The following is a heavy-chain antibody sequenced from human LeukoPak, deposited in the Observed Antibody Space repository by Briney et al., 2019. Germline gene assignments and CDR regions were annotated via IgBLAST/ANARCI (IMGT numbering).Heavy chain of an antibody. Sequence: PSETLSLTCAVYGGSFSGYYWGWIRQPPGKGLEWIGEINHSGSTNYNPSLKSPVTISVDTSKNQFSLKLSSVTAADTAVYYCASRYCSSTSCRGSYYYYYYYMDVWGKGTTVTVSS. CDR3: ASRYCSSTSCRGSYYYYYYYMDV. D-gene: IGHD2-2*01. V-gene: IGHV4-34*01. CDR1: GGSFSGYY. J-gene: IGHJ6*03. CDR2: INHSGST.